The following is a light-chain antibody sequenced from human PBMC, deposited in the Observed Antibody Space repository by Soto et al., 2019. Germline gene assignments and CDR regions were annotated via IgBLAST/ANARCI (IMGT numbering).Light chain of an antibody. J-gene: IGLJ1*01. CDR1: SSDVGSYDL. Sequence: QSALTQPPSASGSPGQSVTISCTGTSSDVGSYDLVSWYQQHPGKAPKLMLYQGTMRPSGDSHRFSGSKSGNTASLTISGLQAEDEADYYCSSYAGSGTYVFGTGTKVTV. V-gene: IGLV2-23*01. CDR3: SSYAGSGTYV. CDR2: QGT.